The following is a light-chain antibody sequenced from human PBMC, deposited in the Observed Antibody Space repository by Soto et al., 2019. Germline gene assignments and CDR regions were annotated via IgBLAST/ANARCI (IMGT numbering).Light chain of an antibody. CDR2: DVS. Sequence: QSALSQPASVSGSPGQSISISCTGSNSDVGGYNYVSWYQHHPGKAPKLIIFDVSSRPSGVSNRFSASKSGSTASLTISGLQAEDEADYYCNSYTSSSTRLFGGGTKLTVL. CDR3: NSYTSSSTRL. J-gene: IGLJ3*02. V-gene: IGLV2-14*03. CDR1: NSDVGGYNY.